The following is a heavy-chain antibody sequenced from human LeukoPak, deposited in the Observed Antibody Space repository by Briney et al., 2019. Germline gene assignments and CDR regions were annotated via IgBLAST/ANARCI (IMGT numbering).Heavy chain of an antibody. CDR1: GFTFSSYA. CDR2: ISYDGSNK. CDR3: AKGVSAIVATRSGEALDY. V-gene: IGHV3-30-3*01. Sequence: GGSLRFSCAASGFTFSSYAMHWVRQAPGKGLEGVAVISYDGSNKYYADSVKGRFTISRDNSKNTLYLQMNSLRAEDTAVYYCAKGVSAIVATRSGEALDYWGQGTLVTVSS. D-gene: IGHD5-12*01. J-gene: IGHJ4*02.